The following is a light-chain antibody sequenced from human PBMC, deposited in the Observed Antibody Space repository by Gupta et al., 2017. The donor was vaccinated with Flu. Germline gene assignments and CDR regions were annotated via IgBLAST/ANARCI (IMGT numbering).Light chain of an antibody. V-gene: IGKV1-5*03. Sequence: VGYRVTITSRASQSISISLAWFQNKPGKAPKPLIYKTSRIESVVPSRFSGSGSVTEFRLTFSSLQPDDFATYYCQQYISDPSTFGHGT. CDR2: KTS. CDR3: QQYISDPST. J-gene: IGKJ2*01. CDR1: QSISIS.